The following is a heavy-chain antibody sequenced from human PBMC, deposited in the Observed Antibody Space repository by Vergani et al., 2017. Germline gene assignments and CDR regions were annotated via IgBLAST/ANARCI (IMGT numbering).Heavy chain of an antibody. D-gene: IGHD6-19*01. CDR2: IDPSDSYT. CDR1: GYSFTSYW. Sequence: EVQLVQSGAEVKKPGESLRISCKGSGYSFTSYWISWVRQMPGKGLEWMGRIDPSDSYTNYSPSFQGHVTISADKSISTAYLHWSSLKASDTAMYYCARHSPGSIAVAGYAFDIWGQGTMVTVSS. CDR3: ARHSPGSIAVAGYAFDI. V-gene: IGHV5-10-1*01. J-gene: IGHJ3*02.